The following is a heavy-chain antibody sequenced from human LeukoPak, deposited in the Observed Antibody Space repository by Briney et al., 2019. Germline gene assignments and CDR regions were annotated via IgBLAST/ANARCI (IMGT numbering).Heavy chain of an antibody. V-gene: IGHV3-48*01. CDR3: ARIAFSTGSTSP. D-gene: IGHD6-19*01. J-gene: IGHJ5*02. CDR2: ISSSSSTI. CDR1: GFTFSSGS. Sequence: GGSLRLPCAASGFTFSSGSMNWVRQAPGEGLGWVSYISSSSSTISYADSVKGRFTISRDNAKNSLYLQMNSLRAEDSAVYYCARIAFSTGSTSPWGQGTLVTVSS.